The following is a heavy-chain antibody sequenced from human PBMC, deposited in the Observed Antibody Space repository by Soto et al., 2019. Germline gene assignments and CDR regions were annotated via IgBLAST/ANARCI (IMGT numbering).Heavy chain of an antibody. CDR1: GFTFSSYG. D-gene: IGHD3-3*01. CDR2: IWYDGSNK. CDR3: ARAGKTIFGVVCAFDI. V-gene: IGHV3-33*01. Sequence: PGGSLRLSCAASGFTFSSYGMHWVRQAPGKGLEWVAVIWYDGSNKYYADSVKGRFTISRDNSKNTLYLQMNSLRAEDTAVYYCARAGKTIFGVVCAFDIWGQGTMVTVSS. J-gene: IGHJ3*02.